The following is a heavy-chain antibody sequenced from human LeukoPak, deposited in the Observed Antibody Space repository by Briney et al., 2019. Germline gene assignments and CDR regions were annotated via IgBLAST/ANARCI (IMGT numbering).Heavy chain of an antibody. CDR3: ARDKTSSSWYSDWFDP. CDR2: MNPNSGNT. J-gene: IGHJ5*02. Sequence: ASVKVSCKASGYTFTSYDINWVRQATGQGLDWMGWMNPNSGNTGYAQKFQGRVTMTRNTSISTAYMELSSLRSEDTAVYYCARDKTSSSWYSDWFDPWGQGTLVTVSS. D-gene: IGHD6-13*01. V-gene: IGHV1-8*01. CDR1: GYTFTSYD.